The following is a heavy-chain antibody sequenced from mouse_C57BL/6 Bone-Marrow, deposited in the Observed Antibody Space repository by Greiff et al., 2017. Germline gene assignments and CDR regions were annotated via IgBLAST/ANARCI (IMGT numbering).Heavy chain of an antibody. CDR3: ARVILRAMDY. J-gene: IGHJ4*01. CDR1: EYEFPSHD. V-gene: IGHV5-2*01. Sequence: EVKVVESGGGLVQPGESLKLSCESNEYEFPSHDMSWVRKTPETRLALVAAIISDGGSTYYPDTMDIRFIISRDNTKKPLYLQMSSLRSAATALYYCARVILRAMDYWGQGTSVTVSS. CDR2: IISDGGST.